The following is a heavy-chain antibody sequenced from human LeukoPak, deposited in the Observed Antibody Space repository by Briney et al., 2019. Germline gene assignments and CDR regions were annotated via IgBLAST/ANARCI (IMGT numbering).Heavy chain of an antibody. CDR2: ISWNSGSI. D-gene: IGHD6-13*01. V-gene: IGHV3-9*01. CDR1: GFTFDDYA. Sequence: SLRLSCAASGFTFDDYAMHWVRQAPGKGLEWVSGISWNSGSIGYADSVKGRFTISRDNAKNTLYLQMNSLRAEDTAVYYCARASAAAENHYYYYGMDVWGQGTTVTVSS. CDR3: ARASAAAENHYYYYGMDV. J-gene: IGHJ6*02.